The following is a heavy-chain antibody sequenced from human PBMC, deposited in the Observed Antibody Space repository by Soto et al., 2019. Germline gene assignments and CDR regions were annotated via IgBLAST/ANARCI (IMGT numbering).Heavy chain of an antibody. CDR2: IWYGGSKK. D-gene: IGHD4-17*01. J-gene: IGHJ4*02. V-gene: IGHV3-33*01. CDR3: ARESYGDAGQVIDY. CDR1: GFTFSSYG. Sequence: QVQLVESGGGVVHPGRSLRLSCAASGFTFSSYGMHWVRQDPGKGLQWVALIWYGGSKKYYADSVKGRFTISRDKSKNTLYLQMNSLRAEDTAVYYCARESYGDAGQVIDYWGQGALVTVSS.